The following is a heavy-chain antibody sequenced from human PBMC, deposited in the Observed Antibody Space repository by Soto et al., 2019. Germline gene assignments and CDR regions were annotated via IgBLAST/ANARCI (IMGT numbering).Heavy chain of an antibody. Sequence: GGSLRLSCAASGFTFDDYTMHWVRQAPGKGLEWVSLISWDGGSTYYADSVKGRFTISRDNSKNSLYLQMNSLRTEDTALYYCAGTSSSEYYYGMDVWGQGTTVTVSS. CDR3: AGTSSSEYYYGMDV. CDR2: ISWDGGST. D-gene: IGHD6-6*01. CDR1: GFTFDDYT. J-gene: IGHJ6*02. V-gene: IGHV3-43*01.